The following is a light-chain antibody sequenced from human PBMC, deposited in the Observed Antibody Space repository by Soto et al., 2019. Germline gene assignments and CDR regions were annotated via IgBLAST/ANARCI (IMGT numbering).Light chain of an antibody. J-gene: IGKJ1*01. CDR2: GAS. V-gene: IGKV3-15*01. Sequence: EIVMTQSPDTLSVSPGEGATLSCRVSQRIRSNLAWYQQRPGQAPRVLMYGASTRADGIPARFTGSGSGTEFTLTISSLQSEDFAVYYFQQYHIWPPWTSGQGTKVELK. CDR3: QQYHIWPPWT. CDR1: QRIRSN.